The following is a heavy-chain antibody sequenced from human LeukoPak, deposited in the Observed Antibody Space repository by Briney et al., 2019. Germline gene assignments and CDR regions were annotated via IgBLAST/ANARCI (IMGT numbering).Heavy chain of an antibody. Sequence: GGSLRLSCAASGFTFSTYGMHWVRQAPGKGLEWVAVILSDGSNKYYADSVKGRFTISRDNAKSTLYLQMNSLRAEDTAVYYCARYQQTGYESDYWGQGTLVTVSS. J-gene: IGHJ4*02. CDR3: ARYQQTGYESDY. V-gene: IGHV3-30*03. D-gene: IGHD5-12*01. CDR2: ILSDGSNK. CDR1: GFTFSTYG.